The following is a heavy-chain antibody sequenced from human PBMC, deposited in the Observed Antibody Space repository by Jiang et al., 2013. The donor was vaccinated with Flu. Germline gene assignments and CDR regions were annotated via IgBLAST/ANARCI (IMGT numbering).Heavy chain of an antibody. CDR3: ARDPRGGTRGQDCSSTSCYIIPRWFDP. J-gene: IGHJ5*02. V-gene: IGHV1-3*01. CDR1: GYTFTSYA. D-gene: IGHD2-2*02. CDR2: INAGNGNT. Sequence: GAEVKKPGASVKVSCKASGYTFTSYAMHWVRQAPGQRLEWMGWINAGNGNTKYSQKFQGRVTITRDTSASTAYMELSSLRSEDTAVYYCARDPRGGTRGQDCSSTSCYIIPRWFDPWGQGTLVTVSS.